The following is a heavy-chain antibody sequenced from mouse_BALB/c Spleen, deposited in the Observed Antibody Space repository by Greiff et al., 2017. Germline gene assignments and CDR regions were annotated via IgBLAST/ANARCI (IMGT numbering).Heavy chain of an antibody. CDR3: TRREYYGSSPAWFAY. Sequence: QVQLKQSGAELVRPGASVTLSCKASGYTFTDYEMHWVKQTPVHGLEWIGAIDPETGGTAYNQKFKGKATLTADKSSSTAYMELRSLTSEDSAVYYCTRREYYGSSPAWFAYWGQGTLVTVSA. CDR1: GYTFTDYE. CDR2: IDPETGGT. D-gene: IGHD1-1*01. V-gene: IGHV1-15*01. J-gene: IGHJ3*01.